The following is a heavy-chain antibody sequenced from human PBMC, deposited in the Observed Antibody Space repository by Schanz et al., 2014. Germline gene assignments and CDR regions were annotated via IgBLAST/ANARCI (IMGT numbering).Heavy chain of an antibody. CDR3: SKDKQGSRSDDS. CDR1: GFTFSQSA. D-gene: IGHD2-15*01. Sequence: VFLAESGGGVVQPGRSLRLSCAASGFTFSQSAMSWVRQAPGKGLEWVSALTGSGTTTYYADSVKGRFTISRDNSKNTLYLEMNRLRVDDTAVYYCSKDKQGSRSDDSWGQGTLVTVSS. V-gene: IGHV3-23*04. J-gene: IGHJ5*01. CDR2: LTGSGTTT.